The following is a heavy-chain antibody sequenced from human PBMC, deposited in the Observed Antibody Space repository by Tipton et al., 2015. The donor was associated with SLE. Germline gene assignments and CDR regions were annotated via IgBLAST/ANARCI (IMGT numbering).Heavy chain of an antibody. V-gene: IGHV4-39*01. CDR1: GFSLTTTHAF. J-gene: IGHJ4*02. Sequence: TLSLTCSVSGFSLTTTHAFWVWLRQPPGKGLEGVGSIYYAGNTYYSPSLKRRVTISVDSSKNQFSMRLSSVTAADTAVYYCAKQGGLGVTTLDYWGQGALVTVSS. D-gene: IGHD2-21*02. CDR2: IYYAGNT. CDR3: AKQGGLGVTTLDY.